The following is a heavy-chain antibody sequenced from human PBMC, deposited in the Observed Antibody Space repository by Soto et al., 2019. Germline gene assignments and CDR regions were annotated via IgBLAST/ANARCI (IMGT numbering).Heavy chain of an antibody. V-gene: IGHV3-23*01. CDR1: GFTFSSYA. CDR2: ISGSGGST. Sequence: PGGSLRLSCAASGFTFSSYAMSWVRQAPGKGLEWVSAISGSGGSTYYADSVKGRFTISRGNSKNTLYLQMNSLRAEDTAVYYCAKVTESSGSYCSFGSCVYYYGMDVWGKGTTVTVSS. J-gene: IGHJ6*04. CDR3: AKVTESSGSYCSFGSCVYYYGMDV. D-gene: IGHD1-26*01.